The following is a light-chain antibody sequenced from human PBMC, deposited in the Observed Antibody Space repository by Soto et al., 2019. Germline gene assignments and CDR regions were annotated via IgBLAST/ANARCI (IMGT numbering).Light chain of an antibody. CDR1: SSNIGDGYD. CDR2: GNN. V-gene: IGLV1-40*01. CDR3: QSYDSSLGGFVV. Sequence: QAVVTQPPSVSGAPGQRVTISCTGSSSNIGDGYDVHWYQQLPGTAPKLFIYGNNNRPSGVPDRFSGSKSGTSASLAITGLHAEDQADDYCQSYDSSLGGFVVFGGGTKLTVL. J-gene: IGLJ2*01.